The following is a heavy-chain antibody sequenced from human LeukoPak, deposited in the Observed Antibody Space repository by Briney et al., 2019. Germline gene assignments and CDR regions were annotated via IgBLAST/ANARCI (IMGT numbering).Heavy chain of an antibody. Sequence: ASVKVSCTASGCTFTSYGSTWVRQAPGQGLEWMGWISGYNGKTNYVQKFHGRVTMNTDTSTNTAYMELMSLRSDDTAVYYCARDCPDITATTCRGMDVWGQGTTVTVSS. CDR3: ARDCPDITATTCRGMDV. V-gene: IGHV1-18*01. D-gene: IGHD1-7*01. J-gene: IGHJ6*02. CDR2: ISGYNGKT. CDR1: GCTFTSYG.